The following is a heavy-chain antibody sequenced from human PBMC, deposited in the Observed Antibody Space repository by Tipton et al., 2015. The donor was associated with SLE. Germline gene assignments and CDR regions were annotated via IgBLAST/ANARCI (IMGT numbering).Heavy chain of an antibody. J-gene: IGHJ4*02. V-gene: IGHV3-7*01. Sequence: GSLRLSCAASGFAFRSYWMTWVRQAPGKGLEWVANIMHDGSEKYYVDSVKGRFTVFRDNAKNSLYLQMNTLRADDTAVYYCASGDVLSSFGYWGQGTLVTVSS. CDR3: ASGDVLSSFGY. D-gene: IGHD2/OR15-2a*01. CDR1: GFAFRSYW. CDR2: IMHDGSEK.